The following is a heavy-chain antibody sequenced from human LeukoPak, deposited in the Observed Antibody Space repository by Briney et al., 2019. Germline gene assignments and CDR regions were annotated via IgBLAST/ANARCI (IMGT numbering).Heavy chain of an antibody. CDR3: ARLGMIQAYSTEDY. J-gene: IGHJ4*02. CDR2: IKQDGSEK. CDR1: GFTLSSYW. V-gene: IGHV3-7*01. D-gene: IGHD6-13*01. Sequence: GGSLRLSCAASGFTLSSYWMSWVRQAPGKGLEWVSNIKQDGSEKYYVDSVKGRFTISRDNAKNSLYLQMNSLRAEDTAVYYCARLGMIQAYSTEDYWGQGTLVTVSS.